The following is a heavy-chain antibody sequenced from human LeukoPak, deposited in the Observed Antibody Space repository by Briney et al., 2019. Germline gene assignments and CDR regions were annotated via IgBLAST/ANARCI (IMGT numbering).Heavy chain of an antibody. J-gene: IGHJ4*02. D-gene: IGHD3-10*01. Sequence: PSETLSLTCAVSGGSISSGGYSWSWIRQPPGKGLGWIGYIYHSGSTYYNPSLKSRVTISVDRSKNQFSLKLSSVTAADTAVYYCARGNSGSYYSLDYWGQGTLATVSS. CDR2: IYHSGST. CDR3: ARGNSGSYYSLDY. V-gene: IGHV4-30-2*01. CDR1: GGSISSGGYS.